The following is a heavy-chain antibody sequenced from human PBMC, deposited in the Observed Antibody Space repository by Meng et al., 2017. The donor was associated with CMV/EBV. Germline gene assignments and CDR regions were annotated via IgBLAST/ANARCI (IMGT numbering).Heavy chain of an antibody. CDR1: FTSYY. D-gene: IGHD2-2*01. CDR2: INPSGGST. J-gene: IGHJ4*02. V-gene: IGHV1-46*01. CDR3: ARDGDDIVVVPAAIPFDY. Sequence: FTSYYMHWVRQAPGQGLEWMGIINPSGGSTSYAQKCQGRVTMTRDTSTSTVYMELSSLRSEDTAVYYCARDGDDIVVVPAAIPFDYWGQGTLVTVSS.